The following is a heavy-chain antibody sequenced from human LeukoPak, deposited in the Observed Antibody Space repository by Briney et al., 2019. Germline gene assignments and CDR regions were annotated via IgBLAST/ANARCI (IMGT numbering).Heavy chain of an antibody. D-gene: IGHD6-19*01. J-gene: IGHJ3*02. CDR3: ARQSSSHAFEI. CDR2: IKHDGCER. CDR1: GFTFRSYW. Sequence: PGGSLRLSCVASGFTFRSYWMSWVRQAPGKGLEWVASIKHDGCERQFLDSVEGRFTISRDNAKNSVYLEMNSLRAEDTAVYYCARQSSSHAFEIWGQGTMVTAST. V-gene: IGHV3-7*05.